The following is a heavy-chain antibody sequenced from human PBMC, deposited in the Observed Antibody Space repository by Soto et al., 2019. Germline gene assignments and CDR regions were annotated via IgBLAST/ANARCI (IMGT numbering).Heavy chain of an antibody. V-gene: IGHV3-23*01. Sequence: GGSLRLSCVASGFTFSSYAMSWVRQAPGKGLEWVSAISGSGGSTYYADSVKGRFTISRDNSKNTLYLQMNSLRAEDTAVYYCANFEREYSSSRDYDNDYWGQGTLVTVSS. D-gene: IGHD6-13*01. CDR1: GFTFSSYA. CDR2: ISGSGGST. CDR3: ANFEREYSSSRDYDNDY. J-gene: IGHJ4*02.